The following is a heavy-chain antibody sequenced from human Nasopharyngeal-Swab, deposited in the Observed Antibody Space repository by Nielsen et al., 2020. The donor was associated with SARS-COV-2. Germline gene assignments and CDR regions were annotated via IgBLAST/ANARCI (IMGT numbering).Heavy chain of an antibody. CDR1: GGSFSGYY. V-gene: IGHV4-34*01. D-gene: IGHD3-10*01. Sequence: SETLSLTCAVFGGSFSGYYWSWIRQPPGKGLEWIGEINHSGGTNYNPSLKSRVTISVDTSKNQFSLKLSSVTAADTAVYYCATQLWFGEPNDAFDMWGQGTMVTVSS. CDR3: ATQLWFGEPNDAFDM. CDR2: INHSGGT. J-gene: IGHJ3*02.